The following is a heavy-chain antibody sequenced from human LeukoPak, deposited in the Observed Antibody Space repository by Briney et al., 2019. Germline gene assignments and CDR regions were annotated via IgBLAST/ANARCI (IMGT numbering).Heavy chain of an antibody. CDR2: IYYSGST. J-gene: IGHJ5*02. CDR1: GGSISSSSYY. D-gene: IGHD3-16*01. Sequence: SETLSLTCTVSGGSISSSSYYWGWIRQPPGKGLEWIGSIYYSGSTYYNPSLKSRVTISVDTSKNQFSLKLSSVTAADTAVYYCARDSGGAPYNWFDPWGQGTLVTVSS. CDR3: ARDSGGAPYNWFDP. V-gene: IGHV4-39*02.